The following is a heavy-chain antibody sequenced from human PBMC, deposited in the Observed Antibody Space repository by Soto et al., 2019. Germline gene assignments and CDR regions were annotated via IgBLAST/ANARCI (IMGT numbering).Heavy chain of an antibody. D-gene: IGHD1-26*01. V-gene: IGHV1-69*13. CDR1: GGTFSSYA. CDR2: IIPIFGTA. CDR3: ARLYSGSYLDY. J-gene: IGHJ4*02. Sequence: GASVKVSCKASGGTFSSYAISWVRQAPGQGLEWMGGIIPIFGTANYAQKFQGRVTITADESTSTAYMELSSLRSDDTAVYYCARLYSGSYLDYWGQGNLVTVSS.